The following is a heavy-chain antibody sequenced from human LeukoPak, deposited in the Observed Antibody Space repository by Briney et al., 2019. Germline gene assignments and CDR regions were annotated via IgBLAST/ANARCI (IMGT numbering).Heavy chain of an antibody. CDR1: GFTFSSYA. Sequence: GGSLRLSCAASGFTFSSYAMHWVRQAPGKGLEWVAVISHDGSNKYYADSVKGRFTISRDNSKNTLYLQMNSLRAEDTAVYYCARDPSPSDYVWGSYRLYWGQGTLVTVSS. CDR3: ARDPSPSDYVWGSYRLY. J-gene: IGHJ4*02. CDR2: ISHDGSNK. V-gene: IGHV3-30-3*01. D-gene: IGHD3-16*02.